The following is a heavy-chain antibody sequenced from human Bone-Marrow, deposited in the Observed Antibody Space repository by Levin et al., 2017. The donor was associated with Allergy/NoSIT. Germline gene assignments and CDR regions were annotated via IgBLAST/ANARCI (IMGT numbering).Heavy chain of an antibody. D-gene: IGHD6-6*01. J-gene: IGHJ5*02. CDR2: IRSKANSYAT. CDR3: TRRGGVGGTIAPRTERLNWFDP. Sequence: QRGESLKISCAASGFTFSGSDIHWVRQASGKGLEWVGRIRSKANSYATEYAASVKGRFTISRDDSKNTAYVQMNSLKTEDTAVYYCTRRGGVGGTIAPRTERLNWFDPWGQGTLVTVSS. V-gene: IGHV3-73*01. CDR1: GFTFSGSD.